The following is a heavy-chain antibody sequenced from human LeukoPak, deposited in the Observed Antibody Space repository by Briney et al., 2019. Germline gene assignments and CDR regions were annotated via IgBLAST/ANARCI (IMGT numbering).Heavy chain of an antibody. V-gene: IGHV1-46*01. CDR1: GYTFTSYY. Sequence: ASVKVSCKASGYTFTSYYMHWVRQAPGQGLEWMGIINPSGGSTSYAQKFQGRVTMTRDMSTSTVYMELSSLRSEDTAVYYCARDGVRQDTAMVGNWFDPWGQGTLVTVSS. CDR2: INPSGGST. J-gene: IGHJ5*02. CDR3: ARDGVRQDTAMVGNWFDP. D-gene: IGHD5-18*01.